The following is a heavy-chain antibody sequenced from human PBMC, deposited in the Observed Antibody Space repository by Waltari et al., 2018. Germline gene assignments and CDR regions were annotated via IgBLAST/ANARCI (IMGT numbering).Heavy chain of an antibody. Sequence: QVQLQESGPGLVKPSETLSLTCAVSGYSISSGYYWGWIRQPPGKGLEWIGSIYHSGSTYSHPSRKSRVTISVDTSKNQFSLKLSSVTAADTAVYYCARDRFAYSSSWYGTGWFDPWGQGTLVTVSS. CDR2: IYHSGST. V-gene: IGHV4-38-2*02. CDR3: ARDRFAYSSSWYGTGWFDP. J-gene: IGHJ5*02. D-gene: IGHD6-13*01. CDR1: GYSISSGYY.